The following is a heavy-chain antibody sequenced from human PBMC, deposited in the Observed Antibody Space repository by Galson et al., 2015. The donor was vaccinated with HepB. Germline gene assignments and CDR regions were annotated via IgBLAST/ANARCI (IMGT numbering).Heavy chain of an antibody. CDR1: GYTFTSYG. Sequence: SVKVSCKASGYTFTSYGISWVRQAPGQGLEWMGGISAYNGNTNYAQKLQGRVTMTTDTSTSTAYMELRSLRSDDTAVYYCARDLGITIFGVVIPFASWGQGTLVTVSS. CDR2: ISAYNGNT. V-gene: IGHV1-18*01. CDR3: ARDLGITIFGVVIPFAS. D-gene: IGHD3-3*01. J-gene: IGHJ4*02.